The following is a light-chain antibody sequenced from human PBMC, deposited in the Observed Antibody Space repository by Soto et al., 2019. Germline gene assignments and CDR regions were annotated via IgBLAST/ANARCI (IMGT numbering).Light chain of an antibody. V-gene: IGKV1-39*01. CDR3: QQSYSTPFT. Sequence: DIQITQSPSSPSASVGERVTITFPASQSISSYLNWYQQKPGKAPKLLIYAASSLQSGVPSRFSGSGSGTDFTLTISSLQPEDFATYYCQQSYSTPFTFGPGTKVDIK. CDR1: QSISSY. J-gene: IGKJ3*01. CDR2: AAS.